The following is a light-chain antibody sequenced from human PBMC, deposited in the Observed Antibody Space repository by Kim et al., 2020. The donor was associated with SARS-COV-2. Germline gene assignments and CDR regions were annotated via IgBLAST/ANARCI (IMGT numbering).Light chain of an antibody. Sequence: SVSPGERVPVSCRAGQSVGSTLAWYQFKSGQVPRLLIYGSSTVAAGVPARFSGSGSGTEFALTISSLQSEDFAVYYCQQYNNWPRTFGQGTKLEI. CDR2: GSS. J-gene: IGKJ2*01. CDR3: QQYNNWPRT. V-gene: IGKV3D-15*01. CDR1: QSVGST.